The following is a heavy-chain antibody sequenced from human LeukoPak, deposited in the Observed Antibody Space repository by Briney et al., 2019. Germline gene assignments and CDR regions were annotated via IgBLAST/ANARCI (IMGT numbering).Heavy chain of an antibody. CDR3: AKDKGGSGSYLIH. D-gene: IGHD3-10*01. J-gene: IGHJ4*02. Sequence: PGGSLRLSCAASGFTFTTYAMSWVRQAPGKGLEWVSAISGRGGTTYYADSVKGRFTISRDNSKNTLYLQLNSLRAGDTAVYYCAKDKGGSGSYLIHWGQGTLVTVSS. V-gene: IGHV3-23*01. CDR1: GFTFTTYA. CDR2: ISGRGGTT.